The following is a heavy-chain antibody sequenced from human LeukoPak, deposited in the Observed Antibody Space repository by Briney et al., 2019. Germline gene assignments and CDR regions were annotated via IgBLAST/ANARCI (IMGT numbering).Heavy chain of an antibody. J-gene: IGHJ4*02. CDR3: ARGVEPLAANTLAY. Sequence: GGSLRLSCAASGFTFSNAWMSWVRQAPGKGLEWVSVLYSDGNTKYADSVQGRFTISRDNSKNTLYLEMNSLSPDDTAVYYCARGVEPLAANTLAYWGQGTLVTVSS. D-gene: IGHD1-14*01. CDR1: GFTFSNAW. V-gene: IGHV3-53*01. CDR2: LYSDGNT.